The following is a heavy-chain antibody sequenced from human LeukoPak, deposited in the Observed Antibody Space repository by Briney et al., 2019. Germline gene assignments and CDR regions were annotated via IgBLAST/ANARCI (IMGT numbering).Heavy chain of an antibody. V-gene: IGHV3-23*01. CDR1: GFTFSSYG. D-gene: IGHD1-7*01. CDR3: TREGMGTTFSAWFDP. CDR2: ISGSGGST. Sequence: GGTLRLSYPACGFTFSSYGMSWLRQAPGKGLEGVSAISGSGGSTYYADSVKGRFTISRGNSKNTLYLQVNSLRVADTAVYYCTREGMGTTFSAWFDPWGQGTLVTVPS. J-gene: IGHJ5*02.